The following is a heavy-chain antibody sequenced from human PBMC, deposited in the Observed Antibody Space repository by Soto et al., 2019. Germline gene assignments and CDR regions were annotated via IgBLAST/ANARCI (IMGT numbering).Heavy chain of an antibody. Sequence: PGGSLRLSCAASGFTFSNYAMSWVRQAPGKGLEWVSAISGSGGTTYYADSVKGRFTISRDNSKNTLYLQMNSLRAEDTAVYYCARDRYYDSSGYSPGGFDIWGQGTMVTVSS. D-gene: IGHD3-22*01. V-gene: IGHV3-23*01. CDR3: ARDRYYDSSGYSPGGFDI. CDR2: ISGSGGTT. J-gene: IGHJ3*02. CDR1: GFTFSNYA.